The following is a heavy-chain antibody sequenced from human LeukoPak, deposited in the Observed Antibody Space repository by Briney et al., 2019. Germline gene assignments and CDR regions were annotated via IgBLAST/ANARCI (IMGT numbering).Heavy chain of an antibody. D-gene: IGHD6-13*01. CDR2: MNPNSGNT. CDR1: GYTFSNYD. V-gene: IGHV1-8*01. Sequence: GASVKVSFKASGYTFSNYDIIWVRQATGQGLEWMGWMNPNSGNTGYTQNFQGRVTMTRNTSISTAYMDLSSLRSEDTAVYYCARGVKGQQLGYWGQGTLVTVSS. J-gene: IGHJ4*02. CDR3: ARGVKGQQLGY.